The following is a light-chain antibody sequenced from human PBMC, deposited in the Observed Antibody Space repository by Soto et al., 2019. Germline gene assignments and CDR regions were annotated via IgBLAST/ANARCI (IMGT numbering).Light chain of an antibody. CDR3: QQCATSPLT. J-gene: IGKJ1*01. Sequence: EIVLTQSPGTLSLSPGERATLSCRASQSVGNNYVAWYQQKPGQAPRLLIHDASSRATGIPDRFSGSGSGTDFTLTISRLELEDFAVYFCQQCATSPLTFGQGTRVYIK. CDR2: DAS. V-gene: IGKV3-20*01. CDR1: QSVGNNY.